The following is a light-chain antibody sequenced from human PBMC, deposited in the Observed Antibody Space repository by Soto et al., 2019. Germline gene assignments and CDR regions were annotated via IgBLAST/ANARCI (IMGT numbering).Light chain of an antibody. Sequence: QSALAQPPSVSAAPGQRVTVSCSTTTSNLGNNYIPWYQHLTGAAPRLLIYDDTERPSGIPDRFSGSRSATSATLGIAGLPTGDEADYFCGTWNSRLSGFVLGTGTKVPVL. J-gene: IGLJ1*01. CDR2: DDT. V-gene: IGLV1-51*01. CDR1: TSNLGNNY. CDR3: GTWNSRLSGFV.